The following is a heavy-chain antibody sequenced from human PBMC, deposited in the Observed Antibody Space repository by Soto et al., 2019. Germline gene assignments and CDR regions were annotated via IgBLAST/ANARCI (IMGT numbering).Heavy chain of an antibody. Sequence: EVQLVETGGGLIQPGGSLRLSCAASGFTVSSNYMSWVRQAPGKGLEWVSVIYSGGSTYYADSVKGRFTISRDNSKNTLYLQMNSLRAEDTAVYYCARDRREYYYGSGSSVDYYYYGMDVWGQGTTVTVSS. V-gene: IGHV3-53*02. CDR1: GFTVSSNY. CDR2: IYSGGST. CDR3: ARDRREYYYGSGSSVDYYYYGMDV. D-gene: IGHD3-10*01. J-gene: IGHJ6*02.